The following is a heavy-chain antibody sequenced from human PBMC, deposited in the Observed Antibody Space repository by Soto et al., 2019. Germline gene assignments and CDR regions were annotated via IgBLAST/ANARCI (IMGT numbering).Heavy chain of an antibody. V-gene: IGHV1-2*02. J-gene: IGHJ4*02. Sequence: QLVQSGAEVKKPGASVKVSCKTSGPTFIAYYIHWVRQAPGQGLEWMGWIDPKSGGTTYEQKFGGRVTMTGATPFNTAYRDLNPRPSDDPALFYCARISVAAQEGGQGPLIPVPS. CDR2: IDPKSGGT. CDR1: GPTFIAYY. CDR3: ARISVAAQE. D-gene: IGHD5-12*01.